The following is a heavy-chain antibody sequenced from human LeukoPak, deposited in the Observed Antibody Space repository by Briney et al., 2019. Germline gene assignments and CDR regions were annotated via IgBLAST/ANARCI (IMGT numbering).Heavy chain of an antibody. CDR3: AKEGLAVWGGDCYLGLQQ. CDR2: FRYDGSSK. D-gene: IGHD2-21*01. Sequence: GGSLRLSCATSKFTFRSYGLHWLRQAPGKGLEWVAFFRYDGSSKYYGASEKGRFTISRDNSKSTLYLQMSNLRTEDTAVYYCAKEGLAVWGGDCYLGLQQWRQGTLVTVSS. J-gene: IGHJ4*02. CDR1: KFTFRSYG. V-gene: IGHV3-30*02.